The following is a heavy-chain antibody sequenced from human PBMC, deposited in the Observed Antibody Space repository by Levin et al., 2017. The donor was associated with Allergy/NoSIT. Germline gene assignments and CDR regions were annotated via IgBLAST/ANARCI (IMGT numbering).Heavy chain of an antibody. CDR1: GFTFSSYE. J-gene: IGHJ6*03. Sequence: LSLTCAASGFTFSSYEMNWVRQAPGKGLEWVSYISSSGSTIYYADSVKGRFTISRDNAKNSLYLQMNSLRAEDTAVYYCAKAPGSGSYYNVYYYYMDVWGKGTTVTVSS. V-gene: IGHV3-48*03. D-gene: IGHD3-10*01. CDR2: ISSSGSTI. CDR3: AKAPGSGSYYNVYYYYMDV.